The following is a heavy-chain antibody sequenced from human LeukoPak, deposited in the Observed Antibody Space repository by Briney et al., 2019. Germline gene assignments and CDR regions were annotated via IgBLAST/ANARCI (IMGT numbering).Heavy chain of an antibody. CDR3: VKDDDSSGYPH. J-gene: IGHJ4*02. D-gene: IGHD3-22*01. Sequence: GGSLRLSCAASGFTFSSYAMSWVRQAPGKGLEWVSAISGSGGSTYYADSVKGRFTISRDNSKNTLYLQMNSLRAEDTAVYYCVKDDDSSGYPHWGQGTLVTVSS. CDR1: GFTFSSYA. V-gene: IGHV3-23*01. CDR2: ISGSGGST.